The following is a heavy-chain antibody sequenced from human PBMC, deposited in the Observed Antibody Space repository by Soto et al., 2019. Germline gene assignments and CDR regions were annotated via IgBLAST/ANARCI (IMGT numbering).Heavy chain of an antibody. CDR2: ISPYNGNT. V-gene: IGHV1-18*01. CDR3: ARDRGYNWNYGWFDP. Sequence: QVQLVQSGAEVKKPGASVKVSCKASGYTVTSYGISWVRQAPGQGLEWMGRISPYNGNTNYAQKLQGRVTMTTDTSTSTAYMELRSLRSDDTAVYYCARDRGYNWNYGWFDPWGQGTLVTVSS. D-gene: IGHD1-7*01. J-gene: IGHJ5*02. CDR1: GYTVTSYG.